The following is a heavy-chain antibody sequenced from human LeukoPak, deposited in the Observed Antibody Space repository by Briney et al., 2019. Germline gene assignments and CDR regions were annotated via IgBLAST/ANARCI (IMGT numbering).Heavy chain of an antibody. J-gene: IGHJ4*02. CDR3: AKWGDYDVLTGYYVPDY. V-gene: IGHV3-30*18. CDR2: ISYDGSNK. CDR1: GFIFSSYG. Sequence: PGRSLRLSCAASGFIFSSYGMHWVRQSPGKGLEWVAVISYDGSNKYYADSVKGRFTISRDNSKNTLYLQMNSLRAEDTALYYCAKWGDYDVLTGYYVPDYWGQGTLVTVSS. D-gene: IGHD3-9*01.